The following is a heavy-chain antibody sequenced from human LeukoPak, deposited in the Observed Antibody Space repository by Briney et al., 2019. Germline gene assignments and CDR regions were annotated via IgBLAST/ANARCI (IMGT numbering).Heavy chain of an antibody. Sequence: SETLSLTCTVSGGSIRSYYWSWIRQPPGKGLEWIGYIYYSGSTNYNPSLKSRVSISVDTSKNQFSLKLSSVTAADTAVYYCARTGSTVTMLYPFDHWGQGTLVTISS. CDR3: ARTGSTVTMLYPFDH. D-gene: IGHD4-17*01. CDR2: IYYSGST. CDR1: GGSIRSYY. V-gene: IGHV4-59*01. J-gene: IGHJ4*02.